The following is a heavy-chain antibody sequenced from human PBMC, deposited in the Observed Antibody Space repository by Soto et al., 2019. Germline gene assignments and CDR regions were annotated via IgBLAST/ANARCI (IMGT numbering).Heavy chain of an antibody. Sequence: SETLSLTCTVSGGSISSYYWNWIRQPPGKGLEWIGDIYYSGSTNYSPSLKSRVTMSVDTSKNQFPLKLSSVTAADSAVYYCARLSGDYYGSDVWGQGTTVTVSS. V-gene: IGHV4-59*01. J-gene: IGHJ6*02. CDR3: ARLSGDYYGSDV. D-gene: IGHD3-10*01. CDR1: GGSISSYY. CDR2: IYYSGST.